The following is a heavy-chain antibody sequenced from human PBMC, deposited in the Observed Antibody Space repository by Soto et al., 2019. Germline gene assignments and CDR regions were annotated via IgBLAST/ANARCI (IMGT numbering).Heavy chain of an antibody. D-gene: IGHD6-25*01. V-gene: IGHV1-8*01. CDR1: GYTFTSYD. CDR2: MNPNSGNT. CDR3: ARGPTTTAPNGYYYYMDV. Sequence: QVQLVQSGAEVKKPGASVKVSCKASGYTFTSYDINWVRQATGQGLEWMGWMNPNSGNTGYAQKFQGRVTMTRNTSISTAYMELSSLRSEDTAVYYCARGPTTTAPNGYYYYMDVWGKGTTVTVSS. J-gene: IGHJ6*03.